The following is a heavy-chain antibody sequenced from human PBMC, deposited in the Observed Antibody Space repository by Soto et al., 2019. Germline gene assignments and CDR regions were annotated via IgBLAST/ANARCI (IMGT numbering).Heavy chain of an antibody. J-gene: IGHJ4*02. CDR1: GDIFSGYS. CDR2: IIPIFGTT. Sequence: QVQLVQSGAEVKKPGSSVKVSCKTSGDIFSGYSISWVRQAPGQGLEWMGGIIPIFGTTNYAQRFHGRVTMTADKSTSTVYMEWYSLRSEDTAVYSCARDLGSGYDPGDYWGQGTLVTVSS. CDR3: ARDLGSGYDPGDY. D-gene: IGHD5-12*01. V-gene: IGHV1-69*14.